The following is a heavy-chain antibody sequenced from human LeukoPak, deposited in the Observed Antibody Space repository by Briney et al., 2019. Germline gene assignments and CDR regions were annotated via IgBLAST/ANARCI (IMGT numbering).Heavy chain of an antibody. J-gene: IGHJ5*02. D-gene: IGHD3-10*01. CDR2: INHSGST. CDR3: ARHSYYYGSGSYYYWFDP. V-gene: IGHV4-34*01. CDR1: GGSFSGYY. Sequence: SETLSLTCAVYGGSFSGYYWSWIRQPPGKGLEWIGEINHSGSTNYNPSLKSRVTMSVDTSKNQFSLKLSSVTAADTAVYYCARHSYYYGSGSYYYWFDPWGQGTLVTVSS.